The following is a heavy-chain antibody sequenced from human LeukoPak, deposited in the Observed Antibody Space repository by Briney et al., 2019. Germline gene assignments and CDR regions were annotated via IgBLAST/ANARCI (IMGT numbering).Heavy chain of an antibody. CDR1: GGSFSGYY. V-gene: IGHV4-34*01. J-gene: IGHJ4*02. CDR2: IYHSGST. D-gene: IGHD5-18*01. Sequence: PSETLSLTCAVYGGSFSGYYWSWIRQPPGKGLEWIGEIYHSGSTNYNPSLKSRVTISVDKSKNQFSLTLSSVTAADTAVYYCARGQKYRNGYTVTELGSGYFDYWGQGTLVTVSS. CDR3: ARGQKYRNGYTVTELGSGYFDY.